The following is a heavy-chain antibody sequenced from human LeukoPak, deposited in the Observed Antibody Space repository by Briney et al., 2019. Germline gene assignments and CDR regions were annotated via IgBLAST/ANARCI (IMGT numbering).Heavy chain of an antibody. V-gene: IGHV1-2*02. CDR2: INPNSGGT. CDR3: ARALPAAGPTFDY. Sequence: ASVKVSCKASGYTFTGYFTHWVRQAPGQGLEWMGWINPNSGGTNYAQKFQGRVTMARDTSISTAYMELSRLGSDDTAVYYCARALPAAGPTFDYWGQGTLVTVTS. D-gene: IGHD6-13*01. CDR1: GYTFTGYF. J-gene: IGHJ4*02.